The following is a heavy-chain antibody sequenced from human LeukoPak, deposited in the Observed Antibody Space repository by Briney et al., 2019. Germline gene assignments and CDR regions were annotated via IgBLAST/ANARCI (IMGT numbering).Heavy chain of an antibody. CDR3: ARDRFPRQWLAQAYFDY. D-gene: IGHD6-19*01. Sequence: GGSLRLSCAASGFTFSSYAMSWVRQAPGKGLEWVSAISGSGGSTYYADSVKGRFTISRDNSKNTLYLQMNSLRAEDTAVYYCARDRFPRQWLAQAYFDYWGQGTLVTVSS. CDR1: GFTFSSYA. V-gene: IGHV3-23*01. J-gene: IGHJ4*02. CDR2: ISGSGGST.